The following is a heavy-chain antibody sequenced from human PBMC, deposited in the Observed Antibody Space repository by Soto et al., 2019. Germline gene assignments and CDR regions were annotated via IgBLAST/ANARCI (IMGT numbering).Heavy chain of an antibody. CDR1: GFTFSSST. V-gene: IGHV3-21*01. J-gene: IGHJ5*02. CDR2: ISSSSSYI. D-gene: IGHD2-8*01. Sequence: EVQLLESGGGLVQPGGSLRLACAASGFTFSSSTMTWVRQAPGKGLEWVSSISSSSSYIYQPDSLKGRFTISRDNAKNSVFLQMSSLRAEDTAVYYCARDLGEVYATWGQGTLVTVSS. CDR3: ARDLGEVYAT.